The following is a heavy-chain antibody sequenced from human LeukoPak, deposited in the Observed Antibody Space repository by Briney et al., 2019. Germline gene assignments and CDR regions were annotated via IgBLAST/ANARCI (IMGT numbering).Heavy chain of an antibody. Sequence: GGSLRLSCAASGFTFSSYGMHWVRQAPGKGLEWVAFIRYDGSSKYYADSVKGRFTISRDNSKNTLYLQMNSLRAEDTAVYYCAKHINDYSNYWGQGTLVTVSS. J-gene: IGHJ4*02. CDR2: IRYDGSSK. CDR3: AKHINDYSNY. D-gene: IGHD4-11*01. V-gene: IGHV3-30*02. CDR1: GFTFSSYG.